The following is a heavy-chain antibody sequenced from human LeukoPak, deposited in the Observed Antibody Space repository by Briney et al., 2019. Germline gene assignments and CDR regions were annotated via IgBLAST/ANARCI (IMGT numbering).Heavy chain of an antibody. D-gene: IGHD4-23*01. V-gene: IGHV4-34*01. CDR1: GGSFSGYY. Sequence: ETLSLTCAVYGGSFSGYYWSWIRQPPRKRLEWIGEINHSGNTNSNPPLQSRVTMSVDTSKNQFSLKLSSLTAADTAMYYCARREPHGDYGGKIRYYYYMDVWGKGTTITISS. CDR3: ARREPHGDYGGKIRYYYYMDV. J-gene: IGHJ6*03. CDR2: INHSGNT.